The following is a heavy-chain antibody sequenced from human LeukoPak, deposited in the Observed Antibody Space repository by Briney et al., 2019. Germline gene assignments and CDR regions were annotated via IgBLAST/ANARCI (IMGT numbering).Heavy chain of an antibody. D-gene: IGHD5-12*01. CDR2: ISSSSNYI. CDR1: GFTFRSYA. CDR3: ARGGSGYDGLNWFDP. J-gene: IGHJ5*02. V-gene: IGHV3-21*01. Sequence: GGSLRLSCAASGFTFRSYAMSWVRQAPGKGLEWVSSISSSSNYIYYEDSVKGRFTVSRDNAKNSLYLQMNSLRAEDTAVYYCARGGSGYDGLNWFDPWGQGTLVTVSS.